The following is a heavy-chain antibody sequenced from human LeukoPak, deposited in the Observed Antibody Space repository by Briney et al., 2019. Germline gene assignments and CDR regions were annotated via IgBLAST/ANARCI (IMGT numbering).Heavy chain of an antibody. CDR3: AGPPLPAGAFDI. CDR1: GDSFSGYY. CDR2: INHSGST. V-gene: IGHV4-34*01. J-gene: IGHJ3*02. Sequence: SETLSLTCAVYGDSFSGYYWSWIRQPPGKGLEWIGEINHSGSTNYNPSLKSRVTISVDTSKNQFSLKLSSVTAADTAVYYCAGPPLPAGAFDIWGQGTMVTVSS.